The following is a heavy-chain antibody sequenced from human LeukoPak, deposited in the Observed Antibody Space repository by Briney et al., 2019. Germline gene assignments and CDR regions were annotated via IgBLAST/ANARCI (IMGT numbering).Heavy chain of an antibody. V-gene: IGHV4-59*11. CDR3: AREPLDY. Sequence: SETLSLTCTVSGGSISSHYWSWIRQPPGKGLEWIGYIYYSGSTNYNPSLKSRVTISVDTSKNQFSLKLSSVTAADTAVYYCAREPLDYWGQGTLVTVSS. CDR1: GGSISSHY. CDR2: IYYSGST. J-gene: IGHJ4*02.